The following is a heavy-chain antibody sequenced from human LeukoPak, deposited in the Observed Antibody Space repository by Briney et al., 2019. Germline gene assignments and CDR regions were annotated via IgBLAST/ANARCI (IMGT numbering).Heavy chain of an antibody. V-gene: IGHV3-30-3*01. CDR2: ITYDGSNK. D-gene: IGHD5-24*01. J-gene: IGHJ4*02. Sequence: PGGSLRLSCAASGFTFSSYAMHWVRQAPGKGLEWVAVITYDGSNKYYADSVKGRFTISRDNSKNTLYLQMNSLRAEDTAVYYCATSRDGYNYYFDYWGQGTLVTVSS. CDR3: ATSRDGYNYYFDY. CDR1: GFTFSSYA.